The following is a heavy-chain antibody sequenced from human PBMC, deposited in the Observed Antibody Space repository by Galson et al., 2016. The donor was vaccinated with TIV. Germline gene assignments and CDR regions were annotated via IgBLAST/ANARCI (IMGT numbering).Heavy chain of an antibody. V-gene: IGHV1-18*01. CDR1: GYSFTSYG. D-gene: IGHD3-3*02. Sequence: SVKVSCKATGYSFTSYGVSWVRQAPGQGFEWMGWISGYNENTYYGQKFQDRVTMTKDTSTSTAYLEMKRLTSDDTAVYYCTRDPTSSPRVISPDYYYGMDVWGQGTTVIVS. CDR2: ISGYNENT. CDR3: TRDPTSSPRVISPDYYYGMDV. J-gene: IGHJ6*02.